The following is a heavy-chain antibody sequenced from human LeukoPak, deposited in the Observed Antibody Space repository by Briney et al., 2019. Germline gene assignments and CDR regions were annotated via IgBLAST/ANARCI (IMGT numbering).Heavy chain of an antibody. D-gene: IGHD5-12*01. CDR2: IYYSGST. J-gene: IGHJ3*02. CDR3: ARERHIVATGSAFDI. CDR1: GGSISSGDYY. V-gene: IGHV4-39*02. Sequence: PSETLSLTCTVSGGSISSGDYYWSWIRQPPGKGLEWIGSIYYSGSTYYNPSLKSRVTISVDTSKNQFSLKLSSVTAADTAVYYCARERHIVATGSAFDIWGQGTMVTVSS.